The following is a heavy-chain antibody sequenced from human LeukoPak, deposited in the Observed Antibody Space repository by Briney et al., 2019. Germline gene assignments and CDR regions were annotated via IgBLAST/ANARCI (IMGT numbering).Heavy chain of an antibody. CDR3: ARGGYCSDGTCYTIDA. V-gene: IGHV3-20*04. Sequence: GGFLRLSCAASGYKIGDYGMSWVRQVPGKGLEWVSGITWRGGSTAYADSVKGRFTISRDNTKDSLYLQMNSLRVEDTAFYYCARGGYCSDGTCYTIDAWGQGILVTVSS. CDR1: GYKIGDYG. J-gene: IGHJ5*02. D-gene: IGHD2-15*01. CDR2: ITWRGGST.